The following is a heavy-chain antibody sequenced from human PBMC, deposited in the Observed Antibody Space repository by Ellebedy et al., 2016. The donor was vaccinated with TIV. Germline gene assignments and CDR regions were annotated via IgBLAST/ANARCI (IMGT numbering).Heavy chain of an antibody. D-gene: IGHD1-1*01. Sequence: GESLKISCVVSGFTVSSHYMSWVRQTPGRGLEWVAVIWSIGSGGDNTFYTDSVKGRFTISRDTSKNSVFLQMNSLRAEDTATYFCASHENGYFDYWGQGIQVNVSS. J-gene: IGHJ4*02. V-gene: IGHV3-53*01. CDR1: GFTVSSHY. CDR3: ASHENGYFDY. CDR2: IWSIGSGGDNT.